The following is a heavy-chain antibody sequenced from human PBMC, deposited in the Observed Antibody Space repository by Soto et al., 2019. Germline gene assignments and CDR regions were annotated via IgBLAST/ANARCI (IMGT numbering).Heavy chain of an antibody. D-gene: IGHD1-1*01. CDR3: ASLERVDAFDV. CDR2: IIPILGSA. V-gene: IGHV1-69*01. Sequence: QVQLLQSGAEVKEPGSSVKVSCKASGGTLSNYAISWVRQAPGQGLEWMGGIIPILGSANYAQKFQDRVTITADESTRTTYMELSSLRSEDAAVYFCASLERVDAFDVWGQGTIVTVSS. CDR1: GGTLSNYA. J-gene: IGHJ3*01.